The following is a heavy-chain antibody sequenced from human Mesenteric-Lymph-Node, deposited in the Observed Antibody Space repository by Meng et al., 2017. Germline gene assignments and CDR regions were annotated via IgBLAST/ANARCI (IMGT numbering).Heavy chain of an antibody. Sequence: QVQLEGSGPGLVMPSGTLSLTCAVSGGSISSNGYYWDWVRQPPGKGLEWIGAIYHSGSTSYNPSLQSRVTMFVDTSKNQFSRMLTSVTATDTAVYYCARRRGGSGRDCWGQGTLVTVSS. D-gene: IGHD3-10*01. CDR3: ARRRGGSGRDC. J-gene: IGHJ4*02. V-gene: IGHV4-39*01. CDR1: GGSISSNGYY. CDR2: IYHSGST.